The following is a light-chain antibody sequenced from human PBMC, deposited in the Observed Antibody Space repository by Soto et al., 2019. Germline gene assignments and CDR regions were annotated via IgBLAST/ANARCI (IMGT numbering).Light chain of an antibody. J-gene: IGLJ1*01. V-gene: IGLV2-14*03. Sequence: QSALTQPASVSGSPGQEITISCTGTSSGVGGYNYVSWYQQHPGKAPKFMIYDVSSRPSGVSNRFSGSKSGNTASLPISGRQAEDEADYYCCSYTTSNTRQIVFGTGTKLTVL. CDR3: CSYTTSNTRQIV. CDR2: DVS. CDR1: SSGVGGYNY.